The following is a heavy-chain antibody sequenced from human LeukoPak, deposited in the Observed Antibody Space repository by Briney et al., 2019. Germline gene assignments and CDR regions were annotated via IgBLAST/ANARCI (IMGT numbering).Heavy chain of an antibody. V-gene: IGHV1-2*02. CDR3: ARGSNRDY. D-gene: IGHD2-8*01. J-gene: IGHJ4*02. CDR2: INPNTGGT. CDR1: GYTFTNYY. Sequence: ASVKVSCKASGYTFTNYYIHWVRQAPGQGLEWMGWINPNTGGTNYAQKFQGRVTMTRDTSISTAYMELSRLGSDDTAVYYCARGSNRDYWGQRTLVTVSS.